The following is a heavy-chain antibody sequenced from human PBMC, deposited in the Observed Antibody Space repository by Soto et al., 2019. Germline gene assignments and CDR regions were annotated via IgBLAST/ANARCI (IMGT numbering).Heavy chain of an antibody. CDR2: ISSSSSYI. CDR1: GFTFSSYS. Sequence: GGSLRLSCAASGFTFSSYSMNWVRQAPGKGLEWVSSISSSSSYIYYADSVKGRFTISRDNAKNSLYLQMNSLRAEDTAVYYCARDLYSSGWYECDYWGQGTLVTVSS. V-gene: IGHV3-21*01. CDR3: ARDLYSSGWYECDY. D-gene: IGHD6-19*01. J-gene: IGHJ4*02.